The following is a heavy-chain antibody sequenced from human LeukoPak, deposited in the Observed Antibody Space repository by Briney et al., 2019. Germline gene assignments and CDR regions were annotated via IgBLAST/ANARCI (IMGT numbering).Heavy chain of an antibody. J-gene: IGHJ4*02. CDR2: FHYSGGT. D-gene: IGHD3-16*02. Sequence: SETLSLTCTVSGGSISSGRDYWAWIRQPPGKGLEWIGSFHYSGGTYYNPSLKSRVSISVDTSKNQFSLKMSSVTAADTAVYYCAGDPPYYDSVWGSYRGGYFDHWGQGTLVTVSS. CDR3: AGDPPYYDSVWGSYRGGYFDH. V-gene: IGHV4-39*07. CDR1: GGSISSGRDY.